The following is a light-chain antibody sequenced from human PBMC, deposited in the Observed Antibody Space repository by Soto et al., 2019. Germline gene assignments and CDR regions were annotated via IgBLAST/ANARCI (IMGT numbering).Light chain of an antibody. Sequence: DIVMTQSPLSLPVTPGEPASISCRSSQSLLQSNGNNYLDWYLQKPRQSPQLLIYLGSNRASGVPDRFSGSGSGTDFTLEISRVEAEDVGVYFCMQSLQTPFTFGPGTKVDIK. CDR1: QSLLQSNGNNY. CDR3: MQSLQTPFT. J-gene: IGKJ3*01. V-gene: IGKV2-28*01. CDR2: LGS.